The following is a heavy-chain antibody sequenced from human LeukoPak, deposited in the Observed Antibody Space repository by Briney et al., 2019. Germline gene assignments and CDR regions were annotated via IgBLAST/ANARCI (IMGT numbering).Heavy chain of an antibody. J-gene: IGHJ3*02. CDR1: GGTFSSYA. Sequence: GASVKVSCKASGGTFSSYAISWVRQAPGQGLEWMGRIIPILGIANYAQKFQGRVTITADKSTSTAYIELSSLRSEDTAVYYCARVSNIAVAGGAFDIWGQGTMVTVSS. CDR2: IIPILGIA. D-gene: IGHD6-13*01. V-gene: IGHV1-69*04. CDR3: ARVSNIAVAGGAFDI.